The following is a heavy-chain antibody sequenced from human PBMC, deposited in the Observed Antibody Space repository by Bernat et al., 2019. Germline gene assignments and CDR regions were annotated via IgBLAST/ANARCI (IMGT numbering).Heavy chain of an antibody. V-gene: IGHV1-2*06. Sequence: QVQLVQSGAEVKKPGASVKVSCKASGYTFTGYYMHWVRQAPGQGLEWMGRINPNSGGTNYAQKFQGRVTMTRDTSISTAYMELSRLRSDDTAVYYCAREYDYIWGQLYNYFDYWGQGTLVTVSS. D-gene: IGHD3-16*01. CDR2: INPNSGGT. CDR3: AREYDYIWGQLYNYFDY. J-gene: IGHJ4*02. CDR1: GYTFTGYY.